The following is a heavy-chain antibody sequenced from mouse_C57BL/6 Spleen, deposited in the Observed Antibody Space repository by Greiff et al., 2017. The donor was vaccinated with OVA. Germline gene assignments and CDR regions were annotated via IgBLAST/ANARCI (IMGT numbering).Heavy chain of an antibody. CDR2: IYPGDGDT. J-gene: IGHJ2*01. D-gene: IGHD2-3*01. V-gene: IGHV1-80*01. CDR3: ARRSYDGYSDY. CDR1: GYAFSSYW. Sequence: VQLVESGAELVKPGASVKISCKASGYAFSSYWMNWVKQRPGKGLEWIGQIYPGDGDTNYNGKFKGKATLTADKSSSTAYMQLSSLTSEDSAVYFCARRSYDGYSDYWGQGTTLTVSS.